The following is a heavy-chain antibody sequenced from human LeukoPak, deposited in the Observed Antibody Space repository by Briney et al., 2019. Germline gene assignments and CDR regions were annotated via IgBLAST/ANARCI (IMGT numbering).Heavy chain of an antibody. V-gene: IGHV3-21*01. Sequence: GGSLRLSCAASGFTFSSYSMNWVRQAPGKGLEWVSSISSSSSYIYYADSVKGRFTISRDNAKNSLYLQMNSLRAEDTAVYYCARRKNPEYYDVWSGYYTGNWFDPWGQGTLVTVSS. CDR3: ARRKNPEYYDVWSGYYTGNWFDP. D-gene: IGHD3-3*01. CDR1: GFTFSSYS. J-gene: IGHJ5*02. CDR2: ISSSSSYI.